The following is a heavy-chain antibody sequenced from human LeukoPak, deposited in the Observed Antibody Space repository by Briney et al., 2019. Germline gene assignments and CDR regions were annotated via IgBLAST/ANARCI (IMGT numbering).Heavy chain of an antibody. J-gene: IGHJ6*02. Sequence: GGSLRLSCAASGYIFTRDWMSWVRQVPGKGQEWVANINRDGSEEYYVDFVKGRFSISRDNAKDSLYLQMNSLRAEDTAVYYCARYGFRSGLDVWGRGTTVTVSS. V-gene: IGHV3-7*01. CDR2: INRDGSEE. CDR3: ARYGFRSGLDV. CDR1: GYIFTRDW. D-gene: IGHD5-18*01.